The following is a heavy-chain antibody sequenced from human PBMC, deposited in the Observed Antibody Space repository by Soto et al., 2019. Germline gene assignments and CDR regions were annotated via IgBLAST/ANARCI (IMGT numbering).Heavy chain of an antibody. CDR3: ARTGSSSGWYGYAFDI. Sequence: ASVKVSCKASGYTFTSCGVSWVRQAPGQGLEWMGWISAYNGNTNYAQKLQGRVTMTTDTSTGTAYMELRSLRSDGTAVYYCARTGSSSGWYGYAFDIWGQGTMVTVSS. J-gene: IGHJ3*02. CDR1: GYTFTSCG. D-gene: IGHD6-19*01. CDR2: ISAYNGNT. V-gene: IGHV1-18*01.